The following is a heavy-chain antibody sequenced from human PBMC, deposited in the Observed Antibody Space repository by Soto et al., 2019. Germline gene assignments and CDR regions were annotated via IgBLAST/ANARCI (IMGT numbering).Heavy chain of an antibody. CDR3: KKDLGPTKTPFEY. CDR1: GFIFDDYA. J-gene: IGHJ4*02. Sequence: EVQLVESGGGLVQPGGSLRLSCAASGFIFDDYAMHWVRQRPGKGPEWVSHIAWNSGKIGYADSVKGRFTISRDNAKNSLFLKRNRQRAEDTALYYCKKDLGPTKTPFEYWGQGTLVTVSS. CDR2: IAWNSGKI. V-gene: IGHV3-9*01. D-gene: IGHD1-1*01.